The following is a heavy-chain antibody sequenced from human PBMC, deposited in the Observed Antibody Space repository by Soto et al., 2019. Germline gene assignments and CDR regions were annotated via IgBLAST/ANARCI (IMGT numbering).Heavy chain of an antibody. CDR2: IYYSGST. CDR1: GGSISSGDYY. J-gene: IGHJ4*02. Sequence: TLSLTCTVSGGSISSGDYYWSWIRQPPGKGLEWIGYIYYSGSTYYNPSLKSRVTISVDTSKNQFSLKLSSVTAADTAVYYCARGGHDSSGYYYFSDYWGQGTLATVSS. D-gene: IGHD3-22*01. V-gene: IGHV4-30-4*01. CDR3: ARGGHDSSGYYYFSDY.